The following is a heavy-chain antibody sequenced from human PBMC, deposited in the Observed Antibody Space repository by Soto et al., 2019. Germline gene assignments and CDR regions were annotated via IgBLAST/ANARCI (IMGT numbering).Heavy chain of an antibody. V-gene: IGHV3-23*01. Sequence: EVQLLESGGGLVQPGWSLRLSCAASGFTFSNYAMSWVRQAPGKGLEWVSLISGSGGNTYYADSVKGRFTISRDNSKNTLYLQMSSLRAEDTAVYYCARDPVARGDYWGQGTLVTVSS. CDR2: ISGSGGNT. CDR3: ARDPVARGDY. D-gene: IGHD2-15*01. J-gene: IGHJ4*02. CDR1: GFTFSNYA.